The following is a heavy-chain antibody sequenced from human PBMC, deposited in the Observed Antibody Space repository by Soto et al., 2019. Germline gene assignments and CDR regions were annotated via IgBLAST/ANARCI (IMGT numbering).Heavy chain of an antibody. V-gene: IGHV1-69*12. CDR2: IIPIFGTA. Sequence: QVQLVQSGAEVKKPGSSVKVSCKASGGTFSSYAISWVRQAPGQGLEWMGGIIPIFGTANYAQKFQGRVTIPADESTCTAYLELSSLRSEDTAVYYCARGEGSSSWYSYYGMDVWGQGTTVTVSS. CDR1: GGTFSSYA. J-gene: IGHJ6*02. D-gene: IGHD6-13*01. CDR3: ARGEGSSSWYSYYGMDV.